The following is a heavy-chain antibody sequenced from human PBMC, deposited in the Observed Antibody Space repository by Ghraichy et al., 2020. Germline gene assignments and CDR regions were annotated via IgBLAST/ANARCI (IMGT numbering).Heavy chain of an antibody. J-gene: IGHJ4*02. Sequence: SETLSLTCTVSGGSISSGGYYWSWIRQHPGKGLEWIGYIYYSGSTYYNPSLKSRVTISVDTSKNQFSLKLSSVTAVDTAVYYCASSDIVLMVFDYWGQGTLVTVSS. CDR3: ASSDIVLMVFDY. CDR2: IYYSGST. CDR1: GGSISSGGYY. V-gene: IGHV4-31*03. D-gene: IGHD2-8*01.